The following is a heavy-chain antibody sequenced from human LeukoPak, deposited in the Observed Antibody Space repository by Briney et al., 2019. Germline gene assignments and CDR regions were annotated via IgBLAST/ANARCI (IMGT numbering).Heavy chain of an antibody. D-gene: IGHD2-2*01. CDR3: ARVSIVVVPAALSTHYFDY. Sequence: SETLSLTCIVSGGSISSYYWSWIRQPPGKGLEWIGEINHSGSTNYNPSLKSRVTISVDTSKNQFSLKLSSVTAADTAVYYCARVSIVVVPAALSTHYFDYWGQGTLVTVSS. V-gene: IGHV4-34*01. CDR2: INHSGST. CDR1: GGSISSYY. J-gene: IGHJ4*02.